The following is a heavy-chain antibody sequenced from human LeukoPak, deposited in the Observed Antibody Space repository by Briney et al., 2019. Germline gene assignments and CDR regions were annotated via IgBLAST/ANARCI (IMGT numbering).Heavy chain of an antibody. CDR3: ARDNNWTNDY. CDR1: GYSVSSGYY. CDR2: IYHSGST. Sequence: SETLSLTCTVSGYSVSSGYYWDWIRQHPGKGLEWIGSIYHSGSTYYNPSLKSRVTISVDTSKNQFSLRLSSVTAADTAVYYCARDNNWTNDYWGQGTLVTVSS. V-gene: IGHV4-38-2*02. J-gene: IGHJ4*02. D-gene: IGHD1/OR15-1a*01.